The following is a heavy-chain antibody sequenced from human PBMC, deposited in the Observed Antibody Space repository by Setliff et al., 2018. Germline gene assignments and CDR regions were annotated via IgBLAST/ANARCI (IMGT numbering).Heavy chain of an antibody. CDR2: IKEEGSEK. CDR3: ARGGYSYGY. V-gene: IGHV3-7*04. J-gene: IGHJ4*02. D-gene: IGHD5-18*01. CDR1: GFTFSTYW. Sequence: GGSLRLSCAASGFTFSTYWMSWARQAPGKGLEWVANIKEEGSEKYYVDSVEGRFTISRDNAKNALYLQMNNLRAEDTAVYYCARGGYSYGYWGQGTLVTVSS.